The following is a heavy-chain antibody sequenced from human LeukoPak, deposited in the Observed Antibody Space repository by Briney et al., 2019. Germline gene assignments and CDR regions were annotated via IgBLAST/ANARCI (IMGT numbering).Heavy chain of an antibody. Sequence: GGSLRLSCAASGFTFSSYQMNWVRQAPGKGLQWVSYISSSGSTIYYADSAKGRFTISSGNAKNSLYLQMSSLRAEDTAVYYCTRITTAMDVDYWGQGTLVTVSS. CDR2: ISSSGSTI. V-gene: IGHV3-48*03. CDR1: GFTFSSYQ. D-gene: IGHD5-18*01. J-gene: IGHJ4*02. CDR3: TRITTAMDVDY.